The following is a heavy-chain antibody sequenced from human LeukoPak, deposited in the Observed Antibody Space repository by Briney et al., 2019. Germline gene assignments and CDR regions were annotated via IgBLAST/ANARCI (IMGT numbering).Heavy chain of an antibody. V-gene: IGHV3-30-3*01. J-gene: IGHJ4*02. D-gene: IGHD3-10*01. CDR2: ISYDGSNK. Sequence: GRSLRLSCAASGFTFSSYAMHWVRQAPGKGLEWVAVISYDGSNKYYADSVKGRFTISRDNSKNTLYLRMNSLRAEDTAVYYCARDPAYGSGSYYNVWGQGTLVTVSS. CDR1: GFTFSSYA. CDR3: ARDPAYGSGSYYNV.